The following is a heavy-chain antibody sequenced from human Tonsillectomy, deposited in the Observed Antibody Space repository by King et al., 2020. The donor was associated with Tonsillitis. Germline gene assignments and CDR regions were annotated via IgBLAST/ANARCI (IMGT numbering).Heavy chain of an antibody. V-gene: IGHV1-3*01. D-gene: IGHD6-19*01. CDR2: INAGNGNT. CDR1: GFTFNSYA. J-gene: IGHJ4*02. Sequence: QLVQSGAEVKKPGASVKVSCKASGFTFNSYALHWVRQAPGQRLEWMGWINAGNGNTEYSQKFKGRVTITRDTSASTAYMELSSLRSEDTAVYYCARDRWLVHYYFDYWGQGTLVTVSS. CDR3: ARDRWLVHYYFDY.